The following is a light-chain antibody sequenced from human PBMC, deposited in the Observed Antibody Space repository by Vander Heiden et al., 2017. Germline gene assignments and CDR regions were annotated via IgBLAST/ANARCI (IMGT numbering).Light chain of an antibody. CDR2: LRS. J-gene: IGKJ1*01. V-gene: IGKV2-28*01. Sequence: DIVMTQSPLSLPVTPGDPASISCTSSQSLLHSKEHNYLERALPGPGPSPHLLCYLRSDRASGVPDRCSGSGSGSDFTLKSRRVEAVDVWFYYRMHALQIMWTFGQGTKVEIK. CDR1: QSLLHSKEHNY. CDR3: MHALQIMWT.